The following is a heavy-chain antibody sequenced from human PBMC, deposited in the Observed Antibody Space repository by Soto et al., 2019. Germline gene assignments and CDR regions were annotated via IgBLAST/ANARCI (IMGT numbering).Heavy chain of an antibody. V-gene: IGHV3-11*01. J-gene: IGHJ6*02. CDR1: GFTFSDYY. D-gene: IGHD3-3*01. CDR2: ISSSGSTI. Sequence: GGSLRLSCAASGFTFSDYYMSWIRQAPGKGLEWVSYISSSGSTIYYADSVKGRFTISRDNVKNSLYLQMNSLRAEDTAVYYCAKMNRITIFGVVTPLRRHYYGMDVWGQGTTVTVSS. CDR3: AKMNRITIFGVVTPLRRHYYGMDV.